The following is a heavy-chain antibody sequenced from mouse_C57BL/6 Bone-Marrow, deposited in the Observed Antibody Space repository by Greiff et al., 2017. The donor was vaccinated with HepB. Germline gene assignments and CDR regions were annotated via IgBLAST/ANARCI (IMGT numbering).Heavy chain of an antibody. J-gene: IGHJ1*03. CDR2: INPNYGTT. CDR1: GYSFTDYN. Sequence: EVQLVESGPELVKPGASVKISCKASGYSFTDYNMNWVKQSNGKSLEWIGVINPNYGTTSYNQKFKGKATLTVDQSSSTAYMQLNSLTSEDSAVYYCAREGVYYGSSYGDWYFDVWGTGTTVTVSS. CDR3: AREGVYYGSSYGDWYFDV. D-gene: IGHD1-1*01. V-gene: IGHV1-39*01.